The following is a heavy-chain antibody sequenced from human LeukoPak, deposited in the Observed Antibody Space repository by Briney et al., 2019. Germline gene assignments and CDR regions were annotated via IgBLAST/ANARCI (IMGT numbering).Heavy chain of an antibody. CDR2: INANSGAT. CDR1: GYTFTGYY. J-gene: IGHJ4*02. Sequence: ASVKVSCKTSGYTFTGYYMHWVRQAPGQGLEWMGWINANSGATNSAQKFQGRVTMTRDTSISTAYMDLSRLRSDDTAVYYCASLAAAGLRSKDYWGQGTLVTVSS. CDR3: ASLAAAGLRSKDY. D-gene: IGHD6-13*01. V-gene: IGHV1-2*02.